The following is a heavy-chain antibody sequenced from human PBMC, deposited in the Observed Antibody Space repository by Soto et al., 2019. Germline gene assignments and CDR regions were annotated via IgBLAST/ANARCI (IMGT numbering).Heavy chain of an antibody. J-gene: IGHJ4*02. Sequence: QVQLVESGGGVVQPGRSLRLSCAASGFTFSSYGMHWVRQAPGKGLEWVAVISYDGSNKYYADSVKGRFTISRDNSKNTLYLQMNSLRAEDTAVYYCAKGRIAGLHTFDYWGQGTLVTVSS. D-gene: IGHD2-15*01. CDR2: ISYDGSNK. CDR1: GFTFSSYG. CDR3: AKGRIAGLHTFDY. V-gene: IGHV3-30*18.